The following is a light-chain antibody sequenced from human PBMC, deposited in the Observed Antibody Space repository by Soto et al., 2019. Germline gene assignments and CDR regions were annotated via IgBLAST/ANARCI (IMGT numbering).Light chain of an antibody. CDR1: QSVTSY. CDR2: DAS. CDR3: QHRSKWPPIFS. V-gene: IGKV3-11*01. Sequence: EIVLTQSPATLSLSPGDTATLSCRASQSVTSYLAWYQHRPGQAPRLLIYDASSRAPDIPDRFSGSGYGTDFTLTISGLEPEDFAVYYCQHRSKWPPIFSFGPGTKVDIK. J-gene: IGKJ3*01.